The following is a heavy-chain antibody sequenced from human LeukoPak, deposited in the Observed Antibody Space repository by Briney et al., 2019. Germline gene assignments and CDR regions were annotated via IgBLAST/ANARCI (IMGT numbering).Heavy chain of an antibody. D-gene: IGHD1-26*01. CDR2: IKQDGSEK. V-gene: IGHV3-7*01. CDR3: ARTMYSGSYYFDY. Sequence: GGSLRLSCAASGFTFSSYWMSWVRQAPGKGLEWVANIKQDGSEKYYVDSVKGRFTISRDNAKNSLYLQMNSLRAEDTAVYYCARTMYSGSYYFDYWGQGTLVTVSS. CDR1: GFTFSSYW. J-gene: IGHJ4*02.